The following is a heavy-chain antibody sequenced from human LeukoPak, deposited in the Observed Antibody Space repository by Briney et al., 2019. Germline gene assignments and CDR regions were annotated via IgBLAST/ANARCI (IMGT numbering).Heavy chain of an antibody. V-gene: IGHV3-48*01. CDR3: ARGVGIAAAGISDY. J-gene: IGHJ4*02. Sequence: GGSLRLSCAASGFTFSDYNMNWVRHAPGKGLEWVSFINSRSDTIYYADSVRGRFTISRDNAKSLMYLQMNSLRAEDTAVYYCARGVGIAAAGISDYWGQGTLVTVSS. CDR2: INSRSDTI. D-gene: IGHD6-13*01. CDR1: GFTFSDYN.